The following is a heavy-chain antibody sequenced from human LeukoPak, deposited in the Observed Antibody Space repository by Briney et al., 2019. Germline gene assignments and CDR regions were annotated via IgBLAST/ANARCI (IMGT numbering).Heavy chain of an antibody. Sequence: SETLSLTCTVSGGSISSYYWSWIRQPPGKGLEWIGYIYYSGSTNYNPSLKSRVTISVDTSKNQFSLKLSPVTAADTAVYYCARGHCSGGSCYWFDPWGQGTLVTVSS. V-gene: IGHV4-59*01. CDR1: GGSISSYY. D-gene: IGHD2-15*01. CDR2: IYYSGST. J-gene: IGHJ5*02. CDR3: ARGHCSGGSCYWFDP.